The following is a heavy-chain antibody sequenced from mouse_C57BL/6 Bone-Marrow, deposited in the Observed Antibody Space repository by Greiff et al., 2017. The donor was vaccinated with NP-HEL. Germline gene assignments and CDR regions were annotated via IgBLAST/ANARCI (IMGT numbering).Heavy chain of an antibody. CDR2: IWWDDDK. J-gene: IGHJ4*01. V-gene: IGHV8-8*01. D-gene: IGHD1-1*01. CDR1: GFSLSTFGMG. CDR3: ARTLDYGSSCAMDY. Sequence: QVTLKVSGPGILQPSQTLSLTCSFSGFSLSTFGMGVGWIRQPSGKGLEWLAHIWWDDDKYYNPALKSRLTISKDTSKNQVFLKIAKVDTAETATYYWARTLDYGSSCAMDYWGQGTSVTVSS.